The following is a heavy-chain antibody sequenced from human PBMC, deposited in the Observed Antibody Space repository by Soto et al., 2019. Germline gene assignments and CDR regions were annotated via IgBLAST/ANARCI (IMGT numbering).Heavy chain of an antibody. D-gene: IGHD1-20*01. CDR3: AADPYKWNYWFDP. J-gene: IGHJ5*02. V-gene: IGHV1-58*01. CDR1: GFTFISSA. Sequence: ASVKVSCKASGFTFISSAVQWVRQARGQRLEWIGWIVVGSGNTNYAQKFQERVTITRDMSTGTAYMELSSLRSEDTAVYYCAADPYKWNYWFDPWGQGTLVTVSS. CDR2: IVVGSGNT.